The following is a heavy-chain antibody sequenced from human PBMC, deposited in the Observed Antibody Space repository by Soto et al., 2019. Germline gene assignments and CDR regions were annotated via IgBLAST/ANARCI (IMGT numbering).Heavy chain of an antibody. Sequence: QVQLQESGPGLVKPSETLSLTCTVSGGSISSYYWSWIRQPAGKGLEWIGRIYTSGSTNYNPSLKSRVTMSVDTSKNQFSLKLSSVTAADTAVYYYARSPVNIAGIAAHDNWFDPWGQGTLVTVSS. J-gene: IGHJ5*02. CDR3: ARSPVNIAGIAAHDNWFDP. D-gene: IGHD6-6*01. CDR1: GGSISSYY. CDR2: IYTSGST. V-gene: IGHV4-4*07.